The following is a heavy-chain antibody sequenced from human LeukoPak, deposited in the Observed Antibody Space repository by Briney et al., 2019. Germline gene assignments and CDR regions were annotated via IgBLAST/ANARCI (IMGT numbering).Heavy chain of an antibody. CDR2: INPNSGGT. Sequence: ASVKVSCKASGYTFTGYYMHWVRQAPGQGLEWMGWINPNSGGTNYAQKFRGRVTMTRDMSTSTAYMELSSLRSEDTAVYYCAADRGGYGPFDYWGQGTLVTVSS. V-gene: IGHV1-2*02. J-gene: IGHJ4*02. D-gene: IGHD5-12*01. CDR1: GYTFTGYY. CDR3: AADRGGYGPFDY.